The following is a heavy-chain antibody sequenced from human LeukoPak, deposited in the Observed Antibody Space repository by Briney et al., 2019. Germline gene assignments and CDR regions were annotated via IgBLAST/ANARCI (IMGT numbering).Heavy chain of an antibody. CDR2: ISSSGSTI. V-gene: IGHV3-48*03. CDR3: ARGRGSGSYYNARVDY. D-gene: IGHD3-10*01. J-gene: IGHJ4*02. Sequence: TGGSLRLSCAASGFTFSSYEMNWVRQAPGKGLEWVSYISSSGSTIYYADSVKGRFTISRDNAKNSLYQQMNSLRAEDTAVYYCARGRGSGSYYNARVDYWGQGTLVTVSS. CDR1: GFTFSSYE.